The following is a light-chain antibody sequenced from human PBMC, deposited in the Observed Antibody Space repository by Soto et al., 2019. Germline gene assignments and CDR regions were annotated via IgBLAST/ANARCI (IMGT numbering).Light chain of an antibody. V-gene: IGLV2-14*01. CDR1: SSDVGSYDH. Sequence: QSVLTQPASVSGSPGRSITISCSGTSSDVGSYDHVAWYQQFPGKTPKLMIYEVSNRPSGVSSRFSGSKSGNTASLTISGLQAEDEADYYCISYTGSSRSYVLGSATKATV. J-gene: IGLJ1*01. CDR2: EVS. CDR3: ISYTGSSRSYV.